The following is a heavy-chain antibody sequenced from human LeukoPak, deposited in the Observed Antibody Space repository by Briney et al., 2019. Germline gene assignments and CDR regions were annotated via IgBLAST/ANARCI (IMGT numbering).Heavy chain of an antibody. CDR2: ISSSGSTI. CDR1: GFTFSSYE. Sequence: GGSLRLSCAASGFTFSSYEMNWVRQAPGKGLEWVSYISSSGSTIYYADSVKGRFTISRDNAKNSLYLQMNSLRAEDTAVYYCARVRFRRCQQTANYYFDYWGQGTLVTVSS. V-gene: IGHV3-48*03. CDR3: ARVRFRRCQQTANYYFDY. D-gene: IGHD3-16*01. J-gene: IGHJ4*02.